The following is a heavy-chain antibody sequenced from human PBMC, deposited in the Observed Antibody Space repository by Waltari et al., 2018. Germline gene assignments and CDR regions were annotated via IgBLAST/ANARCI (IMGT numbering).Heavy chain of an antibody. CDR1: GFTFSNAW. V-gene: IGHV3-21*01. J-gene: IGHJ6*03. CDR3: ARVAPNYYYYYYMDV. CDR2: ISSSSSYI. Sequence: EVQLVESGGGLVKPGGSLRLSCAASGFTFSNAWMSWVRQAPGKGLGWVSSISSSSSYIYYADSVKGRFTISRDNAKNSLYLQMNSLRAEDTAVYYCARVAPNYYYYYYMDVWGKGTTVTVSS.